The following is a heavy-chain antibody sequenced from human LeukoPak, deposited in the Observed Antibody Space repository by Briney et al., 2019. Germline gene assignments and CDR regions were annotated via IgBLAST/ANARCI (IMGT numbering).Heavy chain of an antibody. J-gene: IGHJ4*02. V-gene: IGHV1-69*04. CDR2: IIPILGIA. CDR1: GGTFSSYA. CDR3: ARDELGSNMITFGGVIVPFDY. Sequence: ASVKVSCKASGGTFSSYAISWVRQAPGQGLEWMGRIIPILGIANYAQKFQGRVTITADKSTSTAYMELSSLRSEDTAVYYCARDELGSNMITFGGVIVPFDYWGQGTLVTVSS. D-gene: IGHD3-16*02.